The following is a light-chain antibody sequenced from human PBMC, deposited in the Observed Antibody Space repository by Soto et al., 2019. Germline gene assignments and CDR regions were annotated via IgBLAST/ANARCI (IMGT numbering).Light chain of an antibody. V-gene: IGKV1-39*01. Sequence: DVQMTQSPSSLSASVGDRITITCRASQNIASYLNWYQQKPGNAPNLLIYAASSLQSGVPSRFSGRGSGTDFTLTISSLQPEDFATYYCQQSYNMPWTFGQGTKVEIK. J-gene: IGKJ1*01. CDR2: AAS. CDR1: QNIASY. CDR3: QQSYNMPWT.